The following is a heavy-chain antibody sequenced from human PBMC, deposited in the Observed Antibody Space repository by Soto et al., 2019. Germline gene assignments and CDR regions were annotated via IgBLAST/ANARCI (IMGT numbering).Heavy chain of an antibody. CDR2: INAGNGNT. J-gene: IGHJ4*02. CDR3: ARAPGSYYTFDY. D-gene: IGHD1-26*01. V-gene: IGHV1-3*01. Sequence: GASVKVSCKASGYTFTSYAMHWVRQAPGQRLEWMGWINAGNGNTKYSQKLQGRVTITRDESASTAYMELSSLRSEDTAVYYCARAPGSYYTFDYWGQGTLVTVSS. CDR1: GYTFTSYA.